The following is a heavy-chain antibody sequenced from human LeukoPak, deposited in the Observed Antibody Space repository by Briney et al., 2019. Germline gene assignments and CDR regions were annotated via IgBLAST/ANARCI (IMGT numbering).Heavy chain of an antibody. CDR3: ARDVPSGLFDT. CDR1: GGSISNSNFY. J-gene: IGHJ4*02. V-gene: IGHV4-39*07. CDR2: INYCGTT. Sequence: SETLSLTCTVSGGSISNSNFYWGWIRQPPGKGLEWIGSINYCGTTFYYPSLKSRVTISVDTSKNQFSLKLTSVTAADTAVYYCARDVPSGLFDTWGQGSLVTVSS. D-gene: IGHD3-10*01.